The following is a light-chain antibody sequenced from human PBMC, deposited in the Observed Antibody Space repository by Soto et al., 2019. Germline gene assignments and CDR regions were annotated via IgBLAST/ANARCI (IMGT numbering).Light chain of an antibody. V-gene: IGLV6-57*03. J-gene: IGLJ3*02. CDR1: SGSIASNY. CDR3: QSYDSSIFRV. Sequence: NFMLTQPHSVSESPGETVTISCTRSSGSIASNYVQWYQQRPGSAPTTVIYEDNQRPSGVPDRFSGSIDSSSNSASLTISGLKTEDEADYYCQSYDSSIFRVFGGGTKLTVL. CDR2: EDN.